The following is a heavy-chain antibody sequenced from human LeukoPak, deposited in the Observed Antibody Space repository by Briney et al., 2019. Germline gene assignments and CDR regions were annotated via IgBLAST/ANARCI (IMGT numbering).Heavy chain of an antibody. CDR3: ARTTVTPPDYYYYGMDV. CDR2: IYYTGST. J-gene: IGHJ6*02. Sequence: TSETLSLTCTVSGGSISSYYWSWIRQPPGKGLEWIGYIYYTGSTNYNPSLKSRVTISVDTSKNQFSLKLTSVTAADTAVYYCARTTVTPPDYYYYGMDVWGQGTTVTVSS. CDR1: GGSISSYY. V-gene: IGHV4-59*01. D-gene: IGHD4-17*01.